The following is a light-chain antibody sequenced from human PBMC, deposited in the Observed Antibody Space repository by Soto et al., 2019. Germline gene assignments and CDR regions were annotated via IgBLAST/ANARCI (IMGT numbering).Light chain of an antibody. CDR3: QHYNNWPCT. Sequence: THSPVMLALWPVEIASVAFRASQSLNGNLAWYQQKPGQAPRLLIYGASTRATGIPTRFSGSGSETEYTLTISSLQSQDSAVYYCQHYNNWPCTFGGGTKVDIK. J-gene: IGKJ4*01. CDR2: GAS. CDR1: QSLNGN. V-gene: IGKV3-15*01.